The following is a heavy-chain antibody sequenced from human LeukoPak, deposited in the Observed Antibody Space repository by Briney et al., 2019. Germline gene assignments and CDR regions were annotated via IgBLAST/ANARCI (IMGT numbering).Heavy chain of an antibody. D-gene: IGHD3-22*01. J-gene: IGHJ1*01. CDR3: ARRGSSGYYYGYFQH. Sequence: PSETLSLTCTVSGGSISRTSYYWGWIRQPPGKGLEWIGSVYYSGSTYYSPSLESRVTISVDTSKNQFSLELSSVTAADTAVYYCARRGSSGYYYGYFQHWGQGTLVTVSS. CDR2: VYYSGST. CDR1: GGSISRTSYY. V-gene: IGHV4-39*01.